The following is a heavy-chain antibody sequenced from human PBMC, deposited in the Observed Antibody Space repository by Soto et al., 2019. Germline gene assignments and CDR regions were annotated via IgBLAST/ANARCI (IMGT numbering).Heavy chain of an antibody. CDR3: ERGVDGNPNPLDY. CDR1: GGSISSGIFY. V-gene: IGHV4-31*03. CDR2: VSYNGST. Sequence: SETLSLTCFVSGGSISSGIFYWTWIRQHPGKGLEWIGYVSYNGSTFYKPSLESRVAMSADTSKNQFSLRLNSVTAADTAVYFSERGVDGNPNPLDYWGRGTLVTVSS. J-gene: IGHJ4*02. D-gene: IGHD1-1*01.